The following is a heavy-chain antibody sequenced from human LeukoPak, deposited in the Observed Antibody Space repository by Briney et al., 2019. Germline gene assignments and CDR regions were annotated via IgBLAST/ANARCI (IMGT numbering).Heavy chain of an antibody. Sequence: SETLSLTCTVSGGSISSYYWSWIRQPAGKGLEWIGRIYTSGSTNYNPSLKSRVTISVDTSKNQFSLKLSSVTAADTAVYYCARVMWRSPRKNYYYYMDVWGKGTTVTVSS. CDR2: IYTSGST. D-gene: IGHD2-21*01. CDR3: ARVMWRSPRKNYYYYMDV. J-gene: IGHJ6*03. V-gene: IGHV4-4*07. CDR1: GGSISSYY.